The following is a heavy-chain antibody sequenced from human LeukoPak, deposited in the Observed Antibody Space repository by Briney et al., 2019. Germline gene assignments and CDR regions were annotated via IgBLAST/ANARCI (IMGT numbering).Heavy chain of an antibody. V-gene: IGHV4-59*01. CDR1: GGSISSYY. CDR2: IYYIGST. CDR3: ARDHPYSSSWLDY. J-gene: IGHJ4*02. Sequence: KPSETLSLTCTVPGGSISSYYWSSIRQPPGKGLEWIGYIYYIGSTNYNPSLKSRVTRSVDTSKNQFSLKLSCVAAADTAVYYCARDHPYSSSWLDYWGQGTLVTVSS. D-gene: IGHD6-13*01.